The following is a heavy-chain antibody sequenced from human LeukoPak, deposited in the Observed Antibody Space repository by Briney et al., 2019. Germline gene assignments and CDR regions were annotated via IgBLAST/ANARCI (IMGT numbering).Heavy chain of an antibody. D-gene: IGHD3-10*01. CDR2: INPNSGGT. J-gene: IGHJ4*02. CDR1: GYTFTGYY. Sequence: ASVKVSCKASGYTFTGYYMHWVRQAPGQGLEWMGWINPNSGGTNYAQKFQGRVTITRDTSISTAYMELSRLRSDDTAVYYCARTSYGSGSYLLLGYWGQGTLVTVSS. CDR3: ARTSYGSGSYLLLGY. V-gene: IGHV1-2*02.